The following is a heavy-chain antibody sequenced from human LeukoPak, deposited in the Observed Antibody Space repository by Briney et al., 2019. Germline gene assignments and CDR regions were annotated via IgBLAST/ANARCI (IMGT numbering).Heavy chain of an antibody. J-gene: IGHJ4*02. CDR3: ARDLMGIAYRGAFYY. CDR2: MWADGSNR. V-gene: IGHV3-33*08. CDR1: GFTLSSNY. Sequence: GGCLKLSCAAPGFTLSSNYMSWVRQAPGKGLEWVAFMWADGSNRFYADSVKGRFTISRDNSTNSLYLQMNSRRAEETAVYYCARDLMGIAYRGAFYYWGQGTLVTVSS. D-gene: IGHD6-13*01.